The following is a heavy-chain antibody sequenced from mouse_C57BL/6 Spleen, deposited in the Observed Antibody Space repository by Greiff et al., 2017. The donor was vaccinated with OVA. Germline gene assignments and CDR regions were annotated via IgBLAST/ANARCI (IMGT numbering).Heavy chain of an antibody. CDR3: ARWAMMVTTLYYCAMDY. J-gene: IGHJ4*01. CDR1: GYTFTSYW. D-gene: IGHD2-3*01. Sequence: QVQLQQPGAELVKPGASVKLSCKASGYTFTSYWMHWVKQRPGRGLEWIGRIDPNSGGTKYNEKFKSKATLTVDKPSSTAYMQLSSLTSEDSAVYYCARWAMMVTTLYYCAMDYWGQGTSVTVSS. V-gene: IGHV1-72*01. CDR2: IDPNSGGT.